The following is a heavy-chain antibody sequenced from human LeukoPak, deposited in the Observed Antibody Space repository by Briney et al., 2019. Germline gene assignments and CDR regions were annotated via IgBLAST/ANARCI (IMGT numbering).Heavy chain of an antibody. CDR3: VRAENLNGVYCLDY. D-gene: IGHD5/OR15-5a*01. CDR2: ISGTGGST. CDR1: GFTFNNYA. J-gene: IGHJ4*02. V-gene: IGHV3-23*01. Sequence: GGSLRLSCAASGFTFNNYAMSWVRQAPGKGLEGVSGISGTGGSTNYVDSVKGRFTISRDNSKNTLYLQMNSLRADDTAVYCCVRAENLNGVYCLDYWGQGTLVTVSS.